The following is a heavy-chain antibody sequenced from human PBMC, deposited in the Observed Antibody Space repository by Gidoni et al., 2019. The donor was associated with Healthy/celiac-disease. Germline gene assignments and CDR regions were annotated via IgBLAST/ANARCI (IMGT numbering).Heavy chain of an antibody. D-gene: IGHD2-21*02. CDR1: GVTFSSYA. CDR3: ARTYCGGDCPFDY. J-gene: IGHJ4*02. V-gene: IGHV3-30-3*01. Sequence: QVQLVESGGGVVQPGRSLRLSCAASGVTFSSYAMHWVRQSPGKGLEWMAVISYDGSNKYYADSVKGRFTISRDNSKNTLYLQMNSLRAEDTAVYYCARTYCGGDCPFDYWGQGTLVTVSS. CDR2: ISYDGSNK.